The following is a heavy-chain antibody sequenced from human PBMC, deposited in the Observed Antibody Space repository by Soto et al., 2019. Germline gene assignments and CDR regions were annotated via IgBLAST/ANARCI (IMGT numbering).Heavy chain of an antibody. V-gene: IGHV3-33*01. D-gene: IGHD2-2*01. CDR3: ARDVYCTTTTCSPLGY. J-gene: IGHJ4*02. CDR2: ICYDGSYT. CDR1: GFTFSSYG. Sequence: QVQLVESGGGVVQPGRTLTLSCVASGFTFSSYGMHWVRQAPGKGLEWVAVICYDGSYTYYADSVKGRFTISRDNSKNTLYLQLNSLRAEDTAVYYCARDVYCTTTTCSPLGYWGQGTLVTVSS.